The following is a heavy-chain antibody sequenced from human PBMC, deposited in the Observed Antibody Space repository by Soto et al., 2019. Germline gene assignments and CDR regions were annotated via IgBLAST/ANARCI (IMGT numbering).Heavy chain of an antibody. D-gene: IGHD6-6*01. Sequence: QVQLQESGPGLVKPSQTLSLTCTVSGGSISNGHYYWSWIRQRPGKGLEWIGSIDYSGSTYYNPSLKSRLTISLDASENQFSLNLGSVTAADTAVYYCGRASSSSGYYFDYWGQGTLGTVSS. V-gene: IGHV4-31*03. CDR2: IDYSGST. CDR3: GRASSSSGYYFDY. CDR1: GGSISNGHYY. J-gene: IGHJ4*02.